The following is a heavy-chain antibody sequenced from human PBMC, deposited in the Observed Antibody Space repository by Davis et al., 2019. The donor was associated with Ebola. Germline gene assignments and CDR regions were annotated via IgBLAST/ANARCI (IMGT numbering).Heavy chain of an antibody. CDR3: ARATGIFWCGYYRWDV. CDR1: GGSFSGYY. Sequence: MPSETLSLTCAVYGGSFSGYYWSWIRQPPGKGLEWIGEINHSGSTNYNPSLKTRVTIPVDPSKNQFSQKLRSVTAADTAVYYCARATGIFWCGYYRWDVWGQGTTVTVSS. D-gene: IGHD3-3*01. J-gene: IGHJ6*02. CDR2: INHSGST. V-gene: IGHV4-34*01.